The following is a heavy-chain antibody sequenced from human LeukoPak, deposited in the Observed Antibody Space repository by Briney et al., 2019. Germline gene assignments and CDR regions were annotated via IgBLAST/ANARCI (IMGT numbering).Heavy chain of an antibody. J-gene: IGHJ4*02. CDR3: ARVRFLESFFDY. V-gene: IGHV3-30-3*01. D-gene: IGHD3-3*01. Sequence: PGGSLRLSCAASGFTFSTYWMSWVRQAPGKGLEWVAVISYDGSNKYYADSVKGRFTISRDNSKNTLYLQMNSLRAEDTAVYYCARVRFLESFFDYWGQGTLVTVSS. CDR2: ISYDGSNK. CDR1: GFTFSTYW.